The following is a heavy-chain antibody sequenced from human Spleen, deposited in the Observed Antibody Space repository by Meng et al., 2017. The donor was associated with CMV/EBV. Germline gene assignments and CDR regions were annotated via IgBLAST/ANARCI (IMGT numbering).Heavy chain of an antibody. CDR3: ARDSPRRVVGAAHDY. J-gene: IGHJ4*02. D-gene: IGHD1-26*01. V-gene: IGHV3-13*01. Sequence: GESLKISCAASGFTFSSYDMHWVRQATGKGLEWVSAIGTAGDTYYPGSVKGRFTISRENAKNSLYLQMNSLRAGDTAVYYCARDSPRRVVGAAHDYWGQGTLVTVSS. CDR1: GFTFSSYD. CDR2: IGTAGDT.